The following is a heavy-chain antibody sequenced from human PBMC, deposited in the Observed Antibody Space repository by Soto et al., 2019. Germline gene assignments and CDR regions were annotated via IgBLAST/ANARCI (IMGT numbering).Heavy chain of an antibody. D-gene: IGHD3-3*01. CDR2: IHTKSGTT. CDR1: GYTFSDYY. CDR3: ARGGVTIFGVVDY. J-gene: IGHJ4*02. V-gene: IGHV1-2*07. Sequence: QVQVVQSGTEVKKPGASVKVSCRASGYTFSDYYMHWIRQAPGQGPQWMGWIHTKSGTTNYAHNFQGRVTLTRDTSISTAYMELSRLTSDDTAVYFCARGGVTIFGVVDYWGQGTQVTVSS.